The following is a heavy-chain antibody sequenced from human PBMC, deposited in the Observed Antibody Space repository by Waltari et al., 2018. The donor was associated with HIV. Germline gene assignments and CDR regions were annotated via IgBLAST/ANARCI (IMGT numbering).Heavy chain of an antibody. J-gene: IGHJ4*02. CDR2: IYYSGSA. Sequence: QLQLQESGPGLVKPSETLSLTCTVSGGSISSSDYYWGWIRQPPGKGLDWIGNIYYSGSAYYNPSLQSRVTIAVDTSKNQFSLRLNSVTASDTAVYFCARLSTIMRIAVITNWGQGTQVTVSS. D-gene: IGHD3-16*01. CDR3: ARLSTIMRIAVITN. CDR1: GGSISSSDYY. V-gene: IGHV4-39*01.